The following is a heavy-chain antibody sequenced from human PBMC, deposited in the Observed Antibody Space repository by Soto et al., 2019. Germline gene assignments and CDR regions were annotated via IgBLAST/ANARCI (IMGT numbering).Heavy chain of an antibody. CDR1: VDPFNNENYY. Sequence: SECLSLTGAVSVDPFNNENYYWSWVLQPPGKGLEWIGYIYYSGTTNYNSYLKSRLSLSVDMSKNQFSLKLASVTAADTAVYFCARSQRGRTAFTFDYWGQGALVTVSS. D-gene: IGHD3-16*01. CDR2: IYYSGTT. CDR3: ARSQRGRTAFTFDY. V-gene: IGHV4-61*01. J-gene: IGHJ4*02.